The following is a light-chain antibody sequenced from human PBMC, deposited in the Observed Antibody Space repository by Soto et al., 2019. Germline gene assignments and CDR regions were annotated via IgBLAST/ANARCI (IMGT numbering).Light chain of an antibody. J-gene: IGKJ1*01. CDR1: QSVSSN. V-gene: IGKV3-15*01. CDR2: GAS. CDR3: QKSHNWPRT. Sequence: EIVMTQSPATLSLSPGERATLSCRASQSVSSNLAWYQQKPGQAPRILIYGASTRATGLPARFSGGGSGTEFYLTISRLQSEDFAVYYCQKSHNWPRTCGQGTKVDIK.